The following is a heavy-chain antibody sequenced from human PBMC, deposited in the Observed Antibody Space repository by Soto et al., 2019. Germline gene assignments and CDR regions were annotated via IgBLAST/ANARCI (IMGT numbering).Heavy chain of an antibody. Sequence: QVQLVESGGGVVQPGRSLRLSCAASGFTFSSYAMYWVRQAPGKGLEWVAVLSYDGSNKYYADSVKGRFTISRDNSKNTLYLQMNSLRAEDTAVYYCAKDWRAYCGGDCYSGDAFDIWGQGTMVTVSS. CDR3: AKDWRAYCGGDCYSGDAFDI. V-gene: IGHV3-30-3*01. D-gene: IGHD2-21*02. J-gene: IGHJ3*02. CDR1: GFTFSSYA. CDR2: LSYDGSNK.